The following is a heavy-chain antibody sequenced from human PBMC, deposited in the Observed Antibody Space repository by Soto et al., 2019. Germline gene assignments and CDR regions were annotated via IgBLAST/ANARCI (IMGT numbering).Heavy chain of an antibody. CDR1: GFTFISYW. Sequence: GGSLRLSCAASGFTFISYWMHWVRQAPGKGLVWVSRINSDGSSTSYADSVKGRFTISRDNSKNTLYLQMNSLRAEDTAVYYCAKDFPQAKYVLRYFDWLSPMGEAFDYWGQGTLVTVSS. V-gene: IGHV3-74*01. CDR2: INSDGSST. D-gene: IGHD3-9*01. CDR3: AKDFPQAKYVLRYFDWLSPMGEAFDY. J-gene: IGHJ4*02.